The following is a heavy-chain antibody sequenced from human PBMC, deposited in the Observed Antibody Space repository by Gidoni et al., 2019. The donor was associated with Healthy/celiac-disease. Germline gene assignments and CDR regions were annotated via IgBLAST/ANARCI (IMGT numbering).Heavy chain of an antibody. D-gene: IGHD6-19*01. Sequence: QVQLQESGPGLVKPSETLSLPCTVSGGSISSYYWSWIRQPPGKGLEWIGYIYYSGSTNYNPSLKSRVPISVDTSKNQFSLKLSSGTAADTAVYYCARGLAVAGTGGNAFDIWGQGTMVTVSS. CDR2: IYYSGST. J-gene: IGHJ3*02. CDR3: ARGLAVAGTGGNAFDI. V-gene: IGHV4-59*01. CDR1: GGSISSYY.